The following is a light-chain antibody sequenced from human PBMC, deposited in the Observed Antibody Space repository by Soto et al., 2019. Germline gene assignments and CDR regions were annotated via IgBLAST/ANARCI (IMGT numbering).Light chain of an antibody. Sequence: QSALTQPASVSGSPGQSITISCTGTSSDVGSYNYVSWYQQHPGKAPKLMIYEVSNRPSGVSNRFSGSKPGNTASLTISGLQAEDEANYYCSSYTSISTRVFGGGTKVTVL. V-gene: IGLV2-14*01. J-gene: IGLJ3*02. CDR2: EVS. CDR3: SSYTSISTRV. CDR1: SSDVGSYNY.